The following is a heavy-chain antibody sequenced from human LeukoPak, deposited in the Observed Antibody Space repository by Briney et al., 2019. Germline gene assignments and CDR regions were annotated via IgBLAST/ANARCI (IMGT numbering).Heavy chain of an antibody. CDR2: IKQDGSEK. CDR3: ARGEYYYDGGY. V-gene: IGHV3-7*04. J-gene: IGHJ4*02. D-gene: IGHD3-22*01. Sequence: GGSLRLSCAASGFTFSSYWMSWVRQAPGKGLEWVANIKQDGSEKYYVDTVKGRFTISRDNAENSLFLQMNSLRAEETAVYYCARGEYYYDGGYWGRGTLVTVSS. CDR1: GFTFSSYW.